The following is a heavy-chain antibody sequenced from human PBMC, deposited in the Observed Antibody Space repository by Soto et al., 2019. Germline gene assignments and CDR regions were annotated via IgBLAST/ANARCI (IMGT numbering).Heavy chain of an antibody. CDR3: ARGRTVGFWSGTDATDFDY. J-gene: IGHJ4*02. CDR1: GGTFSSYA. V-gene: IGHV1-69*06. D-gene: IGHD3-3*01. CDR2: IIPIFGTA. Sequence: VQLLESGGDLVQPGSSVKVSCKASGGTFSSYAISWVRQAPGQGLEWMGGIIPIFGTANYAQKFQGRVTITADKSTSTAYMELSSLRSEDTAVYYCARGRTVGFWSGTDATDFDYWGQGTLVTVSS.